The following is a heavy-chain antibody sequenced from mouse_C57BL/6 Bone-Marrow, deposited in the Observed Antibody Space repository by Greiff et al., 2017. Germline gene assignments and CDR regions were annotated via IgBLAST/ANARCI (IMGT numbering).Heavy chain of an antibody. V-gene: IGHV3-6*01. CDR3: ARDGYYVCAY. CDR1: GYSITSGYY. CDR2: ISYDGSN. Sequence: ESGPGLVKPSQSLSLTCSVTGYSITSGYYWNWIRQFPGNKLEWMGYISYDGSNNYNPSLKNRISITRDTSKNQFFLKLNSVTTEDTATYDCARDGYYVCAYWGQGTLVTVSA. J-gene: IGHJ3*01. D-gene: IGHD2-3*01.